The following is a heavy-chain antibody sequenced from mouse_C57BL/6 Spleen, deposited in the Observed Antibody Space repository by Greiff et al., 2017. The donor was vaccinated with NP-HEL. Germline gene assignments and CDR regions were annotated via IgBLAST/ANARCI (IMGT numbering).Heavy chain of an antibody. V-gene: IGHV1-82*01. CDR2: IYPGDGDT. J-gene: IGHJ3*01. CDR3: AREGDYYGSSTY. CDR1: GYAFSSSW. Sequence: VQLQQSGPELVKPGASVKISCKASGYAFSSSWMNWVKQRPGKGLEWIGRIYPGDGDTNYNGKFKGKATLTADESSSTAYMQLSSLTSEDSAVYFCAREGDYYGSSTYWGQGTLVTVSA. D-gene: IGHD1-1*01.